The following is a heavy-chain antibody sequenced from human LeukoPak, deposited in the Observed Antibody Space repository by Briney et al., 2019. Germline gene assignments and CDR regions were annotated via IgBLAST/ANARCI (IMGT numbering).Heavy chain of an antibody. V-gene: IGHV4-30-4*01. CDR3: ARGDSSSWSFKI. CDR2: IYYSGGT. D-gene: IGHD6-13*01. Sequence: PSETLSLTCTVSGGSISSGDYYWSWIRQPPGKGLEWIAYIYYSGGTYYNPSLRSRVTISVDTSKNQFFLNLSSVTAADTAVYYCARGDSSSWSFKIWGQGTLVTVSS. CDR1: GGSISSGDYY. J-gene: IGHJ4*02.